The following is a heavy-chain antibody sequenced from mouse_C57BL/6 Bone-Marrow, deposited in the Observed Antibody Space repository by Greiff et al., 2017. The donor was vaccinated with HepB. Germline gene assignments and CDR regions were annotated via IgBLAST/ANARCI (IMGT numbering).Heavy chain of an antibody. V-gene: IGHV5-4*01. CDR3: ARESPYYDGSRGFAY. CDR1: GFTFSSYA. CDR2: ISDGGSYT. Sequence: EVMLVESGGGLVKPGGSLKLSCAASGFTFSSYAMSWVRQTPEKRLEWVATISDGGSYTYYPDNVKGRFTISRDNAKNNLYLQMSHLRSEDTAMYYCARESPYYDGSRGFAYWGQGTLVTVSA. J-gene: IGHJ3*01. D-gene: IGHD1-1*01.